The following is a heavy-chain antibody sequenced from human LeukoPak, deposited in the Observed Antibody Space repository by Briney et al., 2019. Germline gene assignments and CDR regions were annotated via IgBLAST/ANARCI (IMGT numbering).Heavy chain of an antibody. CDR1: GGSISNYY. J-gene: IGHJ3*02. D-gene: IGHD4-17*01. Sequence: SETLSLTCTVSGGSISNYYWSWIRQPPGKGLEWVGYIYYSGSTNYNPSLKSRVTISVDTSKNQFSLKLSSVTAADTAVYYCARLDYGAFNIWGQGTMVTVSS. CDR3: ARLDYGAFNI. CDR2: IYYSGST. V-gene: IGHV4-59*01.